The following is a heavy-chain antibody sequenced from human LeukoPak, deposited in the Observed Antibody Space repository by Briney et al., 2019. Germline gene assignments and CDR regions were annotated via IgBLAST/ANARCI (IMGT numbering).Heavy chain of an antibody. D-gene: IGHD2-21*02. J-gene: IGHJ4*02. CDR3: AKAGPAYCGGDCYSPSEFDY. V-gene: IGHV3-30*02. CDR2: IRYDGSNK. CDR1: GFTFSSYG. Sequence: PGGSLRLSCAASGFTFSSYGMHWVRQAPGKGLEWVAFIRYDGSNKYYADSVKGRFTISRDNFKNTLYLQMNSLRAEDTAVYYCAKAGPAYCGGDCYSPSEFDYWGQGTLVTVSS.